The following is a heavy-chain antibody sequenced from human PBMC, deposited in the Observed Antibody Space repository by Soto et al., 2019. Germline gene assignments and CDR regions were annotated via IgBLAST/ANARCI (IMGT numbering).Heavy chain of an antibody. CDR1: GFTFSVYA. D-gene: IGHD6-6*01. V-gene: IGHV3-23*01. Sequence: EVQLLESGGGLVQPGGSLRLSCGASGFTFSVYAMTWVRQAPWKGLEWVSAISGNGGSTYYADSVKGRFTISRANSKSTLHLQMNSLRVEDTAVYYCAKDRTFGPPLVRFDSWGQGTLVTVSS. CDR3: AKDRTFGPPLVRFDS. CDR2: ISGNGGST. J-gene: IGHJ4*02.